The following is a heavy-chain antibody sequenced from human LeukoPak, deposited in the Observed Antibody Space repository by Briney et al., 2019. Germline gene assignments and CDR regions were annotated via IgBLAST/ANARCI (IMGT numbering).Heavy chain of an antibody. J-gene: IGHJ4*02. D-gene: IGHD3-22*01. CDR2: ISFDGSNK. Sequence: GGSLRLSCAASGFTFSNYGMHWVRQAPGKGLEWVAIISFDGSNKDYADSVKGRFTISRDNSKNTLYLQMNSLRAEDTAVYYCAKDGGYWYYDSSGYYGDYWGQGTLVTVSS. V-gene: IGHV3-30*18. CDR3: AKDGGYWYYDSSGYYGDY. CDR1: GFTFSNYG.